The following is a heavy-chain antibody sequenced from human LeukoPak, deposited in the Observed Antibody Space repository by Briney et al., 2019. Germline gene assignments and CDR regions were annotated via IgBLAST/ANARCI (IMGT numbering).Heavy chain of an antibody. Sequence: PGGSLRLSCAASEFAFGGPWMHWVRQAPGKGLLWVARIESDASNTRYAGSVKGRFTISRDNANKTLYLQMNSLRAEDTAVYYCTRDGSGSRIPFDYWGQGTLVTVSS. CDR3: TRDGSGSRIPFDY. V-gene: IGHV3-74*01. CDR1: EFAFGGPW. J-gene: IGHJ4*02. D-gene: IGHD1-26*01. CDR2: IESDASNT.